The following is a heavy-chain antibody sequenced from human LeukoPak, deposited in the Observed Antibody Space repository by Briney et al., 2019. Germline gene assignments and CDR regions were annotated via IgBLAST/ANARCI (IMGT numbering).Heavy chain of an antibody. CDR1: GDSVSSNSAA. Sequence: SPTLSLTCAISGDSVSSNSAAWNWLRQSPSRGLEWLGRTYYRSKWYNDYAVSVKSRITINPDTSKNQFSLQLNSVTPEDTAVYYCARGDGSSYGSGNNFDYWGQGTLVTVSS. CDR2: TYYRSKWYN. J-gene: IGHJ4*02. CDR3: ARGDGSSYGSGNNFDY. D-gene: IGHD3-10*01. V-gene: IGHV6-1*01.